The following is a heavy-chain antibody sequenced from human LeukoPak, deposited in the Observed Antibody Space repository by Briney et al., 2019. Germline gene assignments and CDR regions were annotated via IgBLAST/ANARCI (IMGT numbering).Heavy chain of an antibody. CDR3: ASGYSGSHFDY. Sequence: SVKVSCKASGGTFSSYAISWVRQAPGQGLEWMGGIIPIFGTANYAQKLQGRVTMTTDTSTSTAYMELRSLRSDDTAVYYCASGYSGSHFDYWGQGTLVTVSS. V-gene: IGHV1-69*05. CDR1: GGTFSSYA. J-gene: IGHJ4*02. D-gene: IGHD1-26*01. CDR2: IIPIFGTA.